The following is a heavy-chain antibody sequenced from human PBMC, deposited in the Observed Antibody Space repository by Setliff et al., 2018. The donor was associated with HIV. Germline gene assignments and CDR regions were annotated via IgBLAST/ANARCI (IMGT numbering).Heavy chain of an antibody. J-gene: IGHJ5*02. V-gene: IGHV4-34*01. CDR1: GDGFTGYF. D-gene: IGHD4-17*01. CDR2: INRNGIT. CDR3: ARGGSAWNMPRGDYANWFDP. Sequence: KPSETLSLTCSVYGDGFTGYFWSWIRQSPGKGLEWLGEINRNGITYSIPSLRGRLSISIDTSRNQFSLRLTSLIAADTAVYYCARGGSAWNMPRGDYANWFDPWGQGTLVTVSS.